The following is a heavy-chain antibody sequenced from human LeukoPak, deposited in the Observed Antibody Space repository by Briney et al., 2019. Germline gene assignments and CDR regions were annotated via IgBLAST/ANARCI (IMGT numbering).Heavy chain of an antibody. Sequence: GGSLRLSCTASGFTFSHFGFHWVRQAPGKGLEWVAFVRFDGDEKFYSQSVKGRFTISKDTSRNTLYLQMKSLRLEDTAVYYCAKDLMRDRWFGESWGQGTLVTVSS. D-gene: IGHD3-10*01. J-gene: IGHJ5*02. CDR2: VRFDGDEK. CDR1: GFTFSHFG. CDR3: AKDLMRDRWFGES. V-gene: IGHV3-30*02.